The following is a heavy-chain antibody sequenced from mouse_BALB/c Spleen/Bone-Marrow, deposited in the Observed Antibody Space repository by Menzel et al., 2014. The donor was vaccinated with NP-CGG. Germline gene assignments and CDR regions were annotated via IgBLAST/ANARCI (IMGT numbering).Heavy chain of an antibody. D-gene: IGHD2-2*01. Sequence: VQLQQSGPELVKPGASVKMSCKASGYTFTSYVMHWVKQKPGQGLEWIGYINPYSDGTKYNEKFKGKATLTSDKSSSTAYMELSSLTSEDSAVYYCARYGFYAMDYWGQGTSVTVSS. J-gene: IGHJ4*01. V-gene: IGHV1-14*01. CDR1: GYTFTSYV. CDR2: INPYSDGT. CDR3: ARYGFYAMDY.